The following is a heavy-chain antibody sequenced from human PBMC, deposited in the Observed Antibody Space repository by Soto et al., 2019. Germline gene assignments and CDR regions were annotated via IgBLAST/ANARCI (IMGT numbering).Heavy chain of an antibody. CDR2: INHSGST. V-gene: IGHV4-34*01. D-gene: IGHD6-19*01. Sequence: SQTLSLTCAVYGGSFSGYYWSWIRQPPGKGLEWIGEINHSGSTNYNPSLKSRVTISVDTSKNQFSLKLSSVTAADTAVYYCARYQYKQWLVRGTRYYGMDVWGQGTTVNVSS. CDR1: GGSFSGYY. J-gene: IGHJ6*02. CDR3: ARYQYKQWLVRGTRYYGMDV.